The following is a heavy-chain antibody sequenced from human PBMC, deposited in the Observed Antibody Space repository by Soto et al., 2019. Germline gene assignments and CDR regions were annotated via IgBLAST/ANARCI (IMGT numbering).Heavy chain of an antibody. J-gene: IGHJ6*02. Sequence: QVQLMESGGGVVQPGRSLRLSCAASGFTFSSYGMHWVRQAPGKGLEWVAVISYDGSNKYYADSVKGRFTISRDNSKNTLYLQMNSLRAEDTAVYYCAKDAPPDCSTSCYTSGMDVWGQGTTVTVSS. D-gene: IGHD2-2*02. CDR3: AKDAPPDCSTSCYTSGMDV. CDR1: GFTFSSYG. CDR2: ISYDGSNK. V-gene: IGHV3-30*18.